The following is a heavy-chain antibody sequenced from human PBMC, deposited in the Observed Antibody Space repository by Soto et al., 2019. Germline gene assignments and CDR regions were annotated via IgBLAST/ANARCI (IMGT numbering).Heavy chain of an antibody. CDR1: GFTFDDYA. V-gene: IGHV3-9*01. CDR3: AKDRGSKSAAAPPPGYYYYGMDG. D-gene: IGHD2-2*01. J-gene: IGHJ6*02. Sequence: EVQLVESGGGLVQPGRSLRLSCAASGFTFDDYAMHWVRQAPGKGLEWVSGISWNSGSIGYADSVKGRFTISRDNAKNPLYLQMNSLRAEDTALYYGAKDRGSKSAAAPPPGYYYYGMDGWGQGTTVTVSS. CDR2: ISWNSGSI.